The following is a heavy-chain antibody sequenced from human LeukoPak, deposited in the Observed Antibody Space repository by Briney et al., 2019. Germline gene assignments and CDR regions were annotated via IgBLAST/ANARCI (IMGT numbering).Heavy chain of an antibody. Sequence: PGGSLRLSCAASGFTFSSYAMGWVRQAPGKGLEWVSAISGSGGSTYYADSVKGRFTISRDNSKNTLYLQMNSLRAEDTAVYYCAKGLTDVMTYYYYGMDVWGQGTTVTVSS. J-gene: IGHJ6*02. CDR1: GFTFSSYA. CDR3: AKGLTDVMTYYYYGMDV. D-gene: IGHD2-21*01. V-gene: IGHV3-23*01. CDR2: ISGSGGST.